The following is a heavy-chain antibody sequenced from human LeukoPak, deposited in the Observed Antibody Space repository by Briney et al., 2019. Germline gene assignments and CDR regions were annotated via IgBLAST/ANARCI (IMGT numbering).Heavy chain of an antibody. V-gene: IGHV1-18*01. CDR3: ARDRWELQTWFDP. J-gene: IGHJ5*02. CDR1: GYTFTSYG. Sequence: ASVRVSCKASGYTFTSYGISWVRQAPGQGLEWMGWISAYNGNTNYAQKLQGRVTMTTDTSTSTAYMELRGLRSDDTAVYYCARDRWELQTWFDPWGQGTLVTVSS. D-gene: IGHD1-26*01. CDR2: ISAYNGNT.